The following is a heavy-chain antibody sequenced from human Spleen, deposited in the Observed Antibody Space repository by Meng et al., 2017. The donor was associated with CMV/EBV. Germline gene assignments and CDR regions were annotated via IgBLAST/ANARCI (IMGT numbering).Heavy chain of an antibody. CDR3: ARFDYYCSSTSCWVDY. D-gene: IGHD2-2*01. CDR1: GGSFSGYY. Sequence: GSLRLSCAVYGGSFSGYYWSWIRQPPGKGLEWIGEINHSGSTNYNPSLKSRVTISVDTSKNQFSLKVSSVTAADTAVYYCARFDYYCSSTSCWVDYWGQGTLVTVSS. V-gene: IGHV4-34*01. J-gene: IGHJ4*02. CDR2: INHSGST.